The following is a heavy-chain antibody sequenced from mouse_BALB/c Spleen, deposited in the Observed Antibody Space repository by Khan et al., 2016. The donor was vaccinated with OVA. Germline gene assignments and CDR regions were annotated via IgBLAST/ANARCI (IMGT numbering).Heavy chain of an antibody. CDR1: GYSITSDYA. D-gene: IGHD2-3*01. Sequence: EVQLQESGPGLVKPSQSLSLTCTVTGYSITSDYAWNWIRQFPGNKLEWMGSINYSGSTNYNPSLKSRISITRDTSKNQFFLQLNCVTTEDTATYYCARDGSRYNYAMDYWGQGTAVTVSS. CDR2: INYSGST. CDR3: ARDGSRYNYAMDY. V-gene: IGHV3-2*02. J-gene: IGHJ4*01.